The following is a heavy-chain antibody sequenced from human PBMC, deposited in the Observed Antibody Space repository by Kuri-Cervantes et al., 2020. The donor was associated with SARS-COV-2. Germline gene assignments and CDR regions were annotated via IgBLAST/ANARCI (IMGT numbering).Heavy chain of an antibody. J-gene: IGHJ6*02. V-gene: IGHV4-39*01. CDR2: IYYSGST. Sequence: GSLRLSCTVSGGSISSGSYYWGWIRQPPGKGLEWIGSIYYSGSTYYNPPLKSRVTISVDTSKNQFSLKLSSVTAADTAVYYCARGPLYYYGSGSFKASLDYYYYGMDVWGQGTTVTVSS. CDR1: GGSISSGSYY. D-gene: IGHD3-10*01. CDR3: ARGPLYYYGSGSFKASLDYYYYGMDV.